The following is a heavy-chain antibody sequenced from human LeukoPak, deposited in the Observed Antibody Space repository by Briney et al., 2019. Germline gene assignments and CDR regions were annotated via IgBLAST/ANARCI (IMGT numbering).Heavy chain of an antibody. J-gene: IGHJ4*02. D-gene: IGHD5-24*01. CDR2: IYIDGNT. V-gene: IGHV3-66*01. Sequence: GGSLRLSSAASGFTVSRNYMSWVRQAPGKGLEWVSVIYIDGNTYYADSVRGRFTTSRDNSKNTVYLQMNSLRAEDTAVYYCARGDGYNFFDSWGQGTLVTVSS. CDR3: ARGDGYNFFDS. CDR1: GFTVSRNY.